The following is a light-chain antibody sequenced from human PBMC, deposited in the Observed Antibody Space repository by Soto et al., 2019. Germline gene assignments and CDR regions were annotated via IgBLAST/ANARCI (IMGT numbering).Light chain of an antibody. CDR3: SAYIASITSHV. CDR2: EVN. V-gene: IGLV2-18*02. J-gene: IGLJ1*01. CDR1: SSDVGSDKS. Sequence: QSALTQPSSVSGSPGQSVTISCSGSSSDVGSDKSVSWYKQAPGTSPKLIIFEVNNRPSGVPDRFSESKSGNTASLTISGLQPEDEADYYCSAYIASITSHVFGTGTKVTVL.